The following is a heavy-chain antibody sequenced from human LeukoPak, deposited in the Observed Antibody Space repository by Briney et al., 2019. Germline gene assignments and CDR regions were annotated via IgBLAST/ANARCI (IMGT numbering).Heavy chain of an antibody. D-gene: IGHD3-3*01. J-gene: IGHJ6*03. CDR1: GFTFSSYW. CDR3: ARSPSYYDFWSGYQGDYYYYMDV. CDR2: IKQDGSEK. Sequence: GGSLRLSCAASGFTFSSYWMSWVRQAPGKGLEWVANIKQDGSEKYYVDSVKGRFTISRDNAKNSLYLQMNSLRAEDTAVYYCARSPSYYDFWSGYQGDYYYYMDVWGKGTTVTVSS. V-gene: IGHV3-7*01.